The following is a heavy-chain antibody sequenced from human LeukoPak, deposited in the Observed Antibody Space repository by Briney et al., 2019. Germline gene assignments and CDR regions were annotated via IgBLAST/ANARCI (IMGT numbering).Heavy chain of an antibody. CDR3: AKDTLSGDYVDN. CDR1: GFTFSSYS. Sequence: GGSLRLSCAVSGFTFSSYSMNWVRQAPGKGLEWVSSISSSSSYIYYADSAKGRFTISRDNSKNTLYLRMNSLRAEDTAVYYCAKDTLSGDYVDNWGQGTLVTVSS. J-gene: IGHJ4*02. V-gene: IGHV3-21*04. CDR2: ISSSSSYI. D-gene: IGHD4-17*01.